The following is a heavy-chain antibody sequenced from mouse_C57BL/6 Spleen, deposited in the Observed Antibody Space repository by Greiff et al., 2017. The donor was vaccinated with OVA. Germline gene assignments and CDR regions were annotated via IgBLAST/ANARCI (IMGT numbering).Heavy chain of an antibody. Sequence: QLQQPGAELVRPGSSVKLSCKASGYTFTSYWMHWVKQRPIQGLEWIGNIDPSDSETHYNQKFKDKATLTVDKSSSTAYMQLSSLTSEDSAVYYCARGTTVVEENYWGQGTTLTVSS. CDR1: GYTFTSYW. D-gene: IGHD1-1*01. CDR2: IDPSDSET. CDR3: ARGTTVVEENY. J-gene: IGHJ2*01. V-gene: IGHV1-52*01.